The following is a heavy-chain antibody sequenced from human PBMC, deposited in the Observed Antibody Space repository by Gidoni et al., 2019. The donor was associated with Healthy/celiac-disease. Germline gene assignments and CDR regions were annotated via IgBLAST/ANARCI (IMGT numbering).Heavy chain of an antibody. Sequence: QVQLVQSGPEVKKPGASVQVSCKASAYTFTGYYMHWVRQAPGQGLESMGWINPNSGDTSISTAYMELSRLRSDDTAVYYCARDRYDFWSGQFDYWGQGTLVTVSS. J-gene: IGHJ4*02. CDR3: ARDRYDFWSGQFDY. CDR1: AYTFTGYY. V-gene: IGHV1-2*02. D-gene: IGHD3-3*01. CDR2: INPNSG.